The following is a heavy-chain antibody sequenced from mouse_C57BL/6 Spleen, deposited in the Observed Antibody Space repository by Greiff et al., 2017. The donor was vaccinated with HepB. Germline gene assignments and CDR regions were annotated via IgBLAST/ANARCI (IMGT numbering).Heavy chain of an antibody. CDR2: IHPNSGST. D-gene: IGHD1-1*01. J-gene: IGHJ4*01. V-gene: IGHV1-64*01. CDR1: GYTFTSYW. CDR3: ALITTVVATDYAMDY. Sequence: VQLQQPGAELVKPGASVKLSCKASGYTFTSYWMHWVKQRPGQGLEWIGMIHPNSGSTNYNEKFKSKATLTVDKSSSTAYMQLSSLTSEDSAVYYCALITTVVATDYAMDYWGQGTSVTVSS.